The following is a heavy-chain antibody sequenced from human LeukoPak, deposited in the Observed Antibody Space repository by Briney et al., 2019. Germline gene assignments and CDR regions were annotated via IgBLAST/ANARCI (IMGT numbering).Heavy chain of an antibody. CDR2: IIPILGIA. Sequence: SVKVSCKASGGTFSSYAISWVRQAPGQGLEWMGRIIPILGIANYAQKFQGRVTITADKSASTAYMELSSLRSEDTAVYYCARDLGGYDYVGFGYWGQGTLVTVSS. CDR1: GGTFSSYA. CDR3: ARDLGGYDYVGFGY. J-gene: IGHJ4*02. D-gene: IGHD5-12*01. V-gene: IGHV1-69*04.